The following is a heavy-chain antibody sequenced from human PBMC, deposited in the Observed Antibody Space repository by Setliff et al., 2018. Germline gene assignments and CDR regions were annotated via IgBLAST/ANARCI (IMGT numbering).Heavy chain of an antibody. V-gene: IGHV4-34*01. CDR3: ARAYSYYYYYMDV. Sequence: PSETLSLTCAVSGYSISSGYYWSWIRQPPGKGLEWIGEINHSGSTNYNPSLKSRVTISVDTSKNQFSLKLSSVTAADTAVYYCARAYSYYYYYMDVWGKGTTVTV. CDR1: GYSISSGYY. J-gene: IGHJ6*03. CDR2: INHSGST. D-gene: IGHD4-4*01.